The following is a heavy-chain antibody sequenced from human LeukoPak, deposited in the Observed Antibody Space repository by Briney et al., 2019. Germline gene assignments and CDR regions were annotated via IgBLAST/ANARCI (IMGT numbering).Heavy chain of an antibody. CDR1: GGSISSSSYY. CDR2: IYTSGST. D-gene: IGHD3-9*01. V-gene: IGHV4-61*02. Sequence: PSETLSLTCTVSGGSISSSSYYWGWIRQPAGKGLEWIGRIYTSGSTNYNPSLKSRVTMSVDTSKNQFSLKLSSVTAADTAVYYCARVWVDILTGYPNWFDPWGQGTLVTVSS. J-gene: IGHJ5*02. CDR3: ARVWVDILTGYPNWFDP.